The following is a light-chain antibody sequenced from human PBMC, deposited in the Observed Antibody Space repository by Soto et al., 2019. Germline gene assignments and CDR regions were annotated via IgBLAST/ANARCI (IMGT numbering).Light chain of an antibody. J-gene: IGKJ5*01. CDR3: QQYNNWIT. CDR1: ESVSTN. CDR2: GAS. Sequence: EIVLTHSPGTLSMSPGERATLSCRASESVSTNLAWYQQRPGQAPRLVIYGASTRATDIPARFSGSGSGTEFTLTISSLQSEDFALYYCQQYNNWITFGQGTRLEIK. V-gene: IGKV3-15*01.